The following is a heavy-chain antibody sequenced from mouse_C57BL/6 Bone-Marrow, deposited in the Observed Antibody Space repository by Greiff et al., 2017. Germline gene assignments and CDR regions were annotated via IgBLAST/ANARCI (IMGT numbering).Heavy chain of an antibody. D-gene: IGHD2-4*01. J-gene: IGHJ3*01. Sequence: QVQLKASGAELAKPGASVKLSCKASGYTFTSYWMHWVKQRPGQGLEWIGYINPSSGYTKYNQKFKDKATLTADKSSSTASMQLSSLTYEDSAVYYCARTAIYYDYFAWFAYGGQGTLVTVSA. V-gene: IGHV1-7*01. CDR1: GYTFTSYW. CDR3: ARTAIYYDYFAWFAY. CDR2: INPSSGYT.